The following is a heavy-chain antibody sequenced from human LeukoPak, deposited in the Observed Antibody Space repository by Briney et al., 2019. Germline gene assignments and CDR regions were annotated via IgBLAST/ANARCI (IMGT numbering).Heavy chain of an antibody. CDR1: GFTLCSYT. CDR2: IKRDGSEK. V-gene: IGHV3-7*01. J-gene: IGHJ4*02. CDR3: ARDSGYGGNSIY. Sequence: GGAPRLSRAAPGFTLCSYTISWGRQAPGEGVGGVANIKRDGSEKYYVDSVKGRFTISRDNAKNSLYLQMNSLRAEDTAVYYCARDSGYGGNSIYWGQGTLVTVSS. D-gene: IGHD4-23*01.